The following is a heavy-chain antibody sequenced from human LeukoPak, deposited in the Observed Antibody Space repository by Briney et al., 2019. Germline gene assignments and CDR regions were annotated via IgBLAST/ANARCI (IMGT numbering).Heavy chain of an antibody. D-gene: IGHD3-22*01. J-gene: IGHJ3*02. CDR2: IYAGDPDT. V-gene: IGHV5-51*01. CDR3: ARQAAHDSSGYGPSWRPFDI. CDR1: GYSFTSYW. Sequence: GESLKTSWKGSGYSFTSYWSGWVRQMPGKGREWMGIIYAGDPDTRYSPSFQGQITISADKSISTAYLQWSSLKASDTAMYYCARQAAHDSSGYGPSWRPFDIWGQGTMVTVSS.